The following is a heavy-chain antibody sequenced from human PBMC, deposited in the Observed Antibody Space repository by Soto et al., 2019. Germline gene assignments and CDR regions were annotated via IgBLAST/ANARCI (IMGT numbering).Heavy chain of an antibody. CDR1: GAIFSSNA. J-gene: IGHJ4*02. Sequence: QVQLVQSGAEVKKPGSSVKVTCKASGAIFSSNAISWVRQAHGQGLEWMGGILPIFGRTNYAQKFQGRVTITADESTRTAYRELSSLKAEDTAVYYCATGGRGYICAPRFYFEYWGRGTLVTVSS. CDR2: ILPIFGRT. V-gene: IGHV1-69*01. CDR3: ATGGRGYICAPRFYFEY. D-gene: IGHD5-18*01.